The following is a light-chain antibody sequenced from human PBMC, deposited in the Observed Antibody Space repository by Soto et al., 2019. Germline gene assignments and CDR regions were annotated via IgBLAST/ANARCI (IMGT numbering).Light chain of an antibody. CDR3: QHYTSFPIT. J-gene: IGKJ5*01. Sequence: DIQITQYPSSLSASVVSRLTITCQESQTINNYLKWYQQQSGKAPKLLIYATDTLQSGVPSRFSGSGSGTDFTFTINSLQPEDIGTYYCQHYTSFPITFGQGTRLEIK. CDR2: ATD. CDR1: QTINNY. V-gene: IGKV1-33*01.